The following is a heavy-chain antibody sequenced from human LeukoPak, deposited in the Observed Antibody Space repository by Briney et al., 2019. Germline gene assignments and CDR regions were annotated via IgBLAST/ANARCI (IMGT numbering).Heavy chain of an antibody. Sequence: SVTVSCKASGYTFTSYYMHWVRQAPGQGLEWMGGIIPIFGTVNYAQKFQGRVTITADESTSTAYMELSSLRSEDTAVYYCARGYGYSYGYFDYWGQGTLVTVSS. CDR3: ARGYGYSYGYFDY. D-gene: IGHD5-18*01. CDR1: GYTFTSYY. J-gene: IGHJ4*02. CDR2: IIPIFGTV. V-gene: IGHV1-69*13.